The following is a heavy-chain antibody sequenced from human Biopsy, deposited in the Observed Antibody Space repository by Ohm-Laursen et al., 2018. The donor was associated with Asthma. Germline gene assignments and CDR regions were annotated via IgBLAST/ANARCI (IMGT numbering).Heavy chain of an antibody. CDR2: IYYSGTT. CDR1: SGSGGYMRSGNYY. CDR3: VRGSSSWHHGPFHYYYGLDV. J-gene: IGHJ6*02. Sequence: GTLSLTCSLSSGSGGYMRSGNYYWGWIRQPPGKGLEWIGSIYYSGTTYYNPSLESRVTGSADTAKNQFSLTLTSVTAADTAVYYCVRGSSSWHHGPFHYYYGLDVWGQGTTATVSS. D-gene: IGHD6-13*01. V-gene: IGHV4-39*01.